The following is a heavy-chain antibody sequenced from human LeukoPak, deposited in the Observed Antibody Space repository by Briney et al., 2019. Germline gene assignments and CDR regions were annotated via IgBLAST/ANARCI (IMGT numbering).Heavy chain of an antibody. CDR3: ARHWSGWYGALFDP. V-gene: IGHV1-69*05. Sequence: SVKVSCKASGGTFSSYAISWVRQAPGQGLEWMGGIIPIFGTANYAQKFQGRVTITTDESTSTAYMELSSLRSEDTAVYYCARHWSGWYGALFDPWGQGTLVTVSS. CDR2: IIPIFGTA. J-gene: IGHJ5*02. D-gene: IGHD6-19*01. CDR1: GGTFSSYA.